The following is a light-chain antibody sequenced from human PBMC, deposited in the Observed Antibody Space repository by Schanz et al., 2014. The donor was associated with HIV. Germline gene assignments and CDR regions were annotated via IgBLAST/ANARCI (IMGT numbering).Light chain of an antibody. V-gene: IGKV4-1*01. CDR2: WAS. J-gene: IGKJ5*01. Sequence: DIVMTQSPDSLAVSLGERATINCKSSQSVLYTANNVNYLAWYQQKPGQPPKLLVYWASTRESGVPDRFSGSGSGTDFTLTISSLQAEDVAVYYCQQYYNTPITFGQGTRLEIK. CDR1: QSVLYTANNVNY. CDR3: QQYYNTPIT.